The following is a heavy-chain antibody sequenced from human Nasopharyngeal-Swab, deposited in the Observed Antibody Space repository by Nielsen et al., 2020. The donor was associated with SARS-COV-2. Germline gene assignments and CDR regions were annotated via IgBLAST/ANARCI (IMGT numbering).Heavy chain of an antibody. CDR2: IGGVGSPT. D-gene: IGHD7-27*01. CDR3: VKHSPHSPPGDRVFDY. Sequence: GESLKISCAASEFTFRTYAMSWVRQAPGKGLEWVSAIGGVGSPTFYADSVKGRFTISRDNSKNMLFLQMNSLTADDTAVYYCVKHSPHSPPGDRVFDYWGQGTLVTVSS. CDR1: EFTFRTYA. V-gene: IGHV3-23*01. J-gene: IGHJ4*02.